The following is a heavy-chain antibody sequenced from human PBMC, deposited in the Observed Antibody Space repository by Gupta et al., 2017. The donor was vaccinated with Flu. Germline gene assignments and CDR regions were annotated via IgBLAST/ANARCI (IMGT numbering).Heavy chain of an antibody. Sequence: QVQLQQWGAGLLKPSETLSLICAVYGGSFSGYYWSWIRQPPGKGLEWIGEINHSGSTNYNPSLKSRVTISVDTSKNQVSLKLSSVTAADTAVYYCARAAHPGVEVNSDYYYYGMDVWGQGTTVTVSS. J-gene: IGHJ6*02. D-gene: IGHD4-23*01. CDR2: INHSGST. CDR1: GGSFSGYY. V-gene: IGHV4-34*01. CDR3: ARAAHPGVEVNSDYYYYGMDV.